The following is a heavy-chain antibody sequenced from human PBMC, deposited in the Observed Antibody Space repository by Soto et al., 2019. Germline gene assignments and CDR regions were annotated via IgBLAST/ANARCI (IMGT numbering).Heavy chain of an antibody. V-gene: IGHV3-74*01. CDR1: GFTFSGSW. CDR3: ARGIFVSGPANEY. D-gene: IGHD3-10*01. Sequence: EVQLVESGGGLVQPGGSLRLSCAASGFTFSGSWMHWVRQAPGQGLVWVSRINGDGRGTSYADFVKGRFTISRDDAKNTLFLQMNGLRAEETAVYYCARGIFVSGPANEYWGQGTMVTVSS. J-gene: IGHJ4*02. CDR2: INGDGRGT.